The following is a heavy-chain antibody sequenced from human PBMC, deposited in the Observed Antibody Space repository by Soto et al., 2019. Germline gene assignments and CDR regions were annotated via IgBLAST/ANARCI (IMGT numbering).Heavy chain of an antibody. CDR3: AGIADPVRYYYYMDV. J-gene: IGHJ6*03. Sequence: GGSLRLSCAASGFTFSSYGMHWVRQAPGKGLEWVAVISYDGSNKYYADSVKGRFTISRDNSKNTLYLQMNSLRAEDTAVYYCAGIADPVRYYYYMDVWGKGTTVTVSS. V-gene: IGHV3-30*03. D-gene: IGHD6-13*01. CDR1: GFTFSSYG. CDR2: ISYDGSNK.